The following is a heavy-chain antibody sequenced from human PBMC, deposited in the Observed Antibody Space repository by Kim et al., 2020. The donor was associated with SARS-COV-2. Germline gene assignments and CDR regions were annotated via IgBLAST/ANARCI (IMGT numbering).Heavy chain of an antibody. D-gene: IGHD3-3*01. J-gene: IGHJ6*02. CDR3: AKDARPHGEYYYYGLDV. V-gene: IGHV3-33*06. Sequence: DTLKGRVTLSRDNSKNTVYLDMVSLGAEDTALYYCAKDARPHGEYYYYGLDVWGQGTTVTVSS.